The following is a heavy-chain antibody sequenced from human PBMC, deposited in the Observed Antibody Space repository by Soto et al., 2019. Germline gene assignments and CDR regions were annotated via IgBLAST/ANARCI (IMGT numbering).Heavy chain of an antibody. D-gene: IGHD2-2*01. J-gene: IGHJ4*02. Sequence: GSLRLGCAASGFTVSSYAMHWVRQAPGKGLEWVAAISYDGSNKYYADSVKGRFTISRDNSKNTLYLQMNSLRAEDTAVYYCARGPSSLTRFDYWGQGTLVTSPQ. V-gene: IGHV3-30*19. CDR3: ARGPSSLTRFDY. CDR2: ISYDGSNK. CDR1: GFTVSSYA.